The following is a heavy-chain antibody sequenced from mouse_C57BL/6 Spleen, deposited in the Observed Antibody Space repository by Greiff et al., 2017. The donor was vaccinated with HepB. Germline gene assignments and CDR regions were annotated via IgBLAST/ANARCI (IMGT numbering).Heavy chain of an antibody. Sequence: VQLQQSGAELVRPGASVKLSCTASGFTIKDDYMHWVKQRPEQGLEWIGWIDPENGDTEYASKFQGKATITADTSSNTAYLQLSSLTSEDSAVYCGTLLEGFAYWGQGTLVTVSA. J-gene: IGHJ3*01. CDR2: IDPENGDT. CDR3: TLLEGFAY. CDR1: GFTIKDDY. V-gene: IGHV14-4*01.